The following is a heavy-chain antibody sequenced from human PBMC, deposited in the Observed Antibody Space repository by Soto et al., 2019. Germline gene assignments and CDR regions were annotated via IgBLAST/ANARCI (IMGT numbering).Heavy chain of an antibody. CDR1: GYTFTSYG. CDR2: ISAYNGNT. Sequence: ASVKVSCKASGYTFTSYGISWVRQAPGQGLEWMGWISAYNGNTNYAQKLQGRVTMTTDTSTSTAYMELRSLRSDDTAVYYCAVGTYYDFWSGYYGFDYWGQGTLVTVSS. CDR3: AVGTYYDFWSGYYGFDY. D-gene: IGHD3-3*01. J-gene: IGHJ4*02. V-gene: IGHV1-18*01.